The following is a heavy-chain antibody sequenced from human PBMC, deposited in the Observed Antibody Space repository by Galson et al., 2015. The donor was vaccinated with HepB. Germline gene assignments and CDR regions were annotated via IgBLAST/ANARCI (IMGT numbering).Heavy chain of an antibody. Sequence: SLRLSCAASGFTFNSYSMNWVRQAPGKGLEWISYISTSSNIRHYTDSVKGRFPVSRDNAKDSLYLQMDSLRDEDTAVYYCARIKYYYDSGGYYSLDNWGQGTLVTVSS. J-gene: IGHJ4*02. V-gene: IGHV3-48*02. CDR2: ISTSSNIR. CDR1: GFTFNSYS. CDR3: ARIKYYYDSGGYYSLDN. D-gene: IGHD3-22*01.